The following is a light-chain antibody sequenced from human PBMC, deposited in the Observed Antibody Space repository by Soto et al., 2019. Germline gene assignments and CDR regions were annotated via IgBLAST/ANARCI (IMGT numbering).Light chain of an antibody. CDR3: HSGVT. Sequence: DIQMTQSPSTLSASVGDRVTITCRASQSISSWLAWYQQKPEKAPKLLNNQASSLQSGVPSRLSGSGSGTEFTLTISSLRTDDFATHYCHSGVTLGVETKVKIE. CDR1: QSISSW. J-gene: IGKJ4*01. CDR2: QAS. V-gene: IGKV1-5*03.